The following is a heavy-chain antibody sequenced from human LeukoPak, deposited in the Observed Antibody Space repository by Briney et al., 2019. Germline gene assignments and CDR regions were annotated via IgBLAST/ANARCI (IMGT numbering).Heavy chain of an antibody. Sequence: SETLSLTCTVSGGSISPYYWSWIRQPPGKGLEWIGYIYYSGRNNYNNPSLKSRVTMSVDTSKNQFSLKVRSVTAADTAFYYCARGRRRLDYWGQGILVTVSS. D-gene: IGHD1-1*01. V-gene: IGHV4-59*01. CDR3: ARGRRRLDY. CDR1: GGSISPYY. CDR2: IYYSGRN. J-gene: IGHJ4*02.